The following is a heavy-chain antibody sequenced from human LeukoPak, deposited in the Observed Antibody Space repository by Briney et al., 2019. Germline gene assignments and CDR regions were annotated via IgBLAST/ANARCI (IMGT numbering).Heavy chain of an antibody. CDR1: GGSISRSGYS. CDR2: IYYTGST. CDR3: ARGGDSSGYEGRFDP. J-gene: IGHJ5*02. V-gene: IGHV4-30-4*07. D-gene: IGHD3-22*01. Sequence: PSETLSLTCAVSGGSISRSGYSWSWIRQPPGKGLDWIAYIYYTGSTYYNPSLKSRVTISLDTSKNQFSLKLTSVTAADSAVYYCARGGDSSGYEGRFDPWGQGTLVTVSS.